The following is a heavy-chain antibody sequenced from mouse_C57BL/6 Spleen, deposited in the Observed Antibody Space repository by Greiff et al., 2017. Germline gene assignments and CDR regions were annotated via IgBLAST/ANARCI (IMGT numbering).Heavy chain of an antibody. CDR1: GYTFTSYW. D-gene: IGHD2-3*01. CDR2: IDPSDSYT. CDR3: ANGDDGYYPLAY. J-gene: IGHJ3*01. Sequence: QVQLQQPGAELVMPGASVKLSCKASGYTFTSYWMHWVKQRPGQGLEWIGEIDPSDSYTNYNQKFKGKSTLTVDKSSSTAYMQLSSLTSEVSAVSCWANGDDGYYPLAYWGQGTLVTVSA. V-gene: IGHV1-69*01.